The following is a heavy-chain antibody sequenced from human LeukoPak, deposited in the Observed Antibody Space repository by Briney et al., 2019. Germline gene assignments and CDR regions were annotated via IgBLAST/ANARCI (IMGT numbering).Heavy chain of an antibody. J-gene: IGHJ6*03. V-gene: IGHV4-31*03. CDR1: GYPISSGYH. CDR3: ARASPYDILTGYSPYYYMDV. D-gene: IGHD3-9*01. Sequence: SETLSLTCTVSGYPISSGYHWSWIRQHPGKGLEWIGYIYYRGSTYYNPSLKSRVTISVDTSKNQFSLKLSSVTAADTAVYYCARASPYDILTGYSPYYYMDVWGKGTTVTVSS. CDR2: IYYRGST.